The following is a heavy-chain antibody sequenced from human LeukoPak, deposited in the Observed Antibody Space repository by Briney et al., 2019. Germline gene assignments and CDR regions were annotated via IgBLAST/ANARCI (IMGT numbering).Heavy chain of an antibody. CDR1: GDSISSTNY. CDR2: IFYSGSA. CDR3: ARQQSDTSLFDP. Sequence: SETLSLTCIVSGDSISSTNYWAWIRQPPGKGLEWIGMIFYSGSAYYTPSLRGRVTLSVDTSRNQFSLNLISVTAADTGVYFCARQQSDTSLFDPWGQGTLVTVSS. D-gene: IGHD2-21*02. J-gene: IGHJ5*02. V-gene: IGHV4-39*01.